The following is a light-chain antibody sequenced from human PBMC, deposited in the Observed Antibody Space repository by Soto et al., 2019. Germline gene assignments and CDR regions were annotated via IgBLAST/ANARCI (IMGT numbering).Light chain of an antibody. Sequence: QSALTQPASVSGSPGQSITISCTGTSSDVGSYNLVSWYQQHPGKAPKLMIYEGSKLPSRVSNRFSCSKSGNTASLTISGLQDEDEADYYCCSYSGSSTPNWVFGGGTKLTVL. CDR3: CSYSGSSTPNWV. V-gene: IGLV2-23*01. CDR2: EGS. CDR1: SSDVGSYNL. J-gene: IGLJ3*02.